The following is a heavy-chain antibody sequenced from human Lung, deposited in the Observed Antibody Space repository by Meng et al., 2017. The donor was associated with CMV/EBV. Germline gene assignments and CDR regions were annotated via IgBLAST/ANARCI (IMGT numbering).Heavy chain of an antibody. CDR2: IYWDDDK. D-gene: IGHD2-2*01. Sequence: QTTLKESGPTLLQPQPTLTLTGTFAGLSLSTSEVGVGWIRQTPGKALEWLAVIYWDDDKRYSPSLKSRLTITKDTSKNQVVLTLTNMDPVDTATYYCALFTRSWFDPWGQGTLVTVSS. CDR1: GLSLSTSEVG. V-gene: IGHV2-5*02. J-gene: IGHJ5*02. CDR3: ALFTRSWFDP.